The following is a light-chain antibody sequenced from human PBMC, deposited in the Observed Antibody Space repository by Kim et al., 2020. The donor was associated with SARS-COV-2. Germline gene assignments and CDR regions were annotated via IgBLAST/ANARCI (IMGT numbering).Light chain of an antibody. V-gene: IGKV1-33*01. CDR3: QQYDNLPPV. CDR1: QDISNY. J-gene: IGKJ2*01. Sequence: DIQMTQSPSSLSAFVGDRVTITCQASQDISNYLNWYQQKPGKAPKLLIYDASNLETGVPSRFSGSGSGTDFTFTISSLQPEDIATYYCQQYDNLPPVFGQGTKLEI. CDR2: DAS.